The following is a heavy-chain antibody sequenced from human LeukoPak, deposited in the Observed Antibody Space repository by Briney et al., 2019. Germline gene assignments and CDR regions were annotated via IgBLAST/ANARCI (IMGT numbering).Heavy chain of an antibody. Sequence: PGGSLRLSCTASGFTFGNYAMSWFRQAPGKGLEWVGFIRIKSYREATDYAASVKGRFTISRDDSKSILYLQMNSLKTEDTAMYYCARVGGQRAPHHYFFDFWGQETPVIVSS. D-gene: IGHD6-25*01. CDR3: ARVGGQRAPHHYFFDF. CDR2: IRIKSYREAT. V-gene: IGHV3-49*03. J-gene: IGHJ4*02. CDR1: GFTFGNYA.